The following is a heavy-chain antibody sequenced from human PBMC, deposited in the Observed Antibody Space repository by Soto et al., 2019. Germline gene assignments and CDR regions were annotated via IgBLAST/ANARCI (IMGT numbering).Heavy chain of an antibody. CDR1: GFTFSSYS. Sequence: PGGSLRLSCAASGFTFSSYSMNWVRQAPGKGLEWVSSISSSSSYIYYADSVEGRFTISRDNAKNSLYLQMNSLRAEDTAVYYCASYDFWSGYLDAFDIWGQGTMVTVSS. D-gene: IGHD3-3*01. CDR3: ASYDFWSGYLDAFDI. J-gene: IGHJ3*02. V-gene: IGHV3-21*01. CDR2: ISSSSSYI.